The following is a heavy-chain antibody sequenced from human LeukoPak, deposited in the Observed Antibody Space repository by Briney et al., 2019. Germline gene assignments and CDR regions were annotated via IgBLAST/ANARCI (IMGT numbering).Heavy chain of an antibody. Sequence: GGSLRLSCAASGFTFSSYAMHWVRQAPGKGLEWVAVISYDGSNKYYADSVKGRFTISRDNSKNTLYLQMNSLRAEDTAVYYCARFPEVDSESPGPWGQGTLVTVSS. CDR2: ISYDGSNK. D-gene: IGHD3-9*01. CDR1: GFTFSSYA. CDR3: ARFPEVDSESPGP. J-gene: IGHJ5*02. V-gene: IGHV3-30-3*01.